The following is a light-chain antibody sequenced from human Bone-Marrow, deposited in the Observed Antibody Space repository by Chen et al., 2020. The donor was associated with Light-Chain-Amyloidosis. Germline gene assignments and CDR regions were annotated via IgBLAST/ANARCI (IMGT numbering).Light chain of an antibody. Sequence: EIVLTQSPGTLSLSPGEGANLSCRASQTISSNYLTWYQQKFGQAPRLLIYGSSSRATCIPDRCTGSGSGTDFTLTINRLEPEDFARYYCQQYGTSPLPFGGGTKVEIK. J-gene: IGKJ4*01. CDR1: QTISSNY. CDR2: GSS. V-gene: IGKV3-20*01. CDR3: QQYGTSPLP.